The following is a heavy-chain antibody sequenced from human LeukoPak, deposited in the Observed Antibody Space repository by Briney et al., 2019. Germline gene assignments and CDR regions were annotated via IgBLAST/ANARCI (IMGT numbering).Heavy chain of an antibody. CDR3: ARERNLAAACTGSRWFDP. CDR2: ISSSSNYI. Sequence: VGSLRLSCAASGFTFSSYSMNCVRQAPGKGLEWVSSISSSSNYIYCADSVKGRSPISRDNDKNSLYLKMNSLRAEDTAVYYCARERNLAAACTGSRWFDPWGQGTLVTVSS. V-gene: IGHV3-21*01. CDR1: GFTFSSYS. J-gene: IGHJ5*02. D-gene: IGHD6-13*01.